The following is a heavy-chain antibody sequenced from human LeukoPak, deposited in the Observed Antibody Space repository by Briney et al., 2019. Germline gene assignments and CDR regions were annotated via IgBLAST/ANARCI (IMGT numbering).Heavy chain of an antibody. CDR3: ARTSYKWIAAAAADYFDY. CDR1: GFTVSSNY. D-gene: IGHD6-13*01. V-gene: IGHV3-53*05. CDR2: IYSGGST. J-gene: IGHJ4*02. Sequence: GGSLRLSCAASGFTVSSNYMSWVRQAPGKGLEWVSVIYSGGSTYYADSVKGRFTISRDNSKNTLYLQMNSLRAEDTAVYYCARTSYKWIAAAAADYFDYWGQGTLVTVSS.